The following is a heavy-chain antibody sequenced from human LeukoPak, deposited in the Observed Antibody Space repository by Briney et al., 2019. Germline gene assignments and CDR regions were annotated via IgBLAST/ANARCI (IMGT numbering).Heavy chain of an antibody. V-gene: IGHV1-8*01. J-gene: IGHJ3*02. CDR2: MNPNSGNT. D-gene: IGHD6-19*01. CDR3: TTPVYAVAGTNAFDI. Sequence: ASVKVSCKASGYTFTSYDINWVRQATGQGLEWMGWMNPNSGNTGYAQKFQGRVTMTRNTSISTAYMELSSLRSEDTAVYYCTTPVYAVAGTNAFDIWGQGTMVTVSS. CDR1: GYTFTSYD.